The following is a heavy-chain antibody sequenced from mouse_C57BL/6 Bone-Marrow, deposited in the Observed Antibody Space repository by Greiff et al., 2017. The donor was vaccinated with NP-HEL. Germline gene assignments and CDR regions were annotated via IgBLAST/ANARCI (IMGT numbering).Heavy chain of an antibody. CDR1: GYTFTDYY. J-gene: IGHJ4*01. D-gene: IGHD3-1*01. CDR3: ARSGAMDY. Sequence: VQLQQSGPVLVKPGASVKMSCKASGYTFTDYYMNWVKQSHGKSLEWIGVINPSNGGTSYNQKFKGKATLTVDKSSSTAYMELNSLTSEDSAVXYCARSGAMDYWGQGTSVTVSS. CDR2: INPSNGGT. V-gene: IGHV1-19*01.